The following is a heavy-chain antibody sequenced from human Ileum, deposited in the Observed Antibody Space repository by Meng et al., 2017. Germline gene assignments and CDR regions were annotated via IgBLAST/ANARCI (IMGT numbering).Heavy chain of an antibody. V-gene: IGHV4-39*01. CDR3: ARRAHYGDPPR. Sequence: QLRLQESGPGLVKPSETLSLPRSVSSGSFTNNNYYWVWIRRPPGKGLEWIGSIYYGGSTYYNPSLKSRVTISVDTSTNQFSLKLISVTAADTAVYYCARRAHYGDPPRWGQGTLVTVSS. D-gene: IGHD4-17*01. CDR2: IYYGGST. CDR1: SGSFTNNNYY. J-gene: IGHJ4*02.